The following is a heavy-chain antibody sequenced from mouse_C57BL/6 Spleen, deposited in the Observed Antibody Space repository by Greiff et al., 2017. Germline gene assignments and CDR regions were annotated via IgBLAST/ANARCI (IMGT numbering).Heavy chain of an antibody. V-gene: IGHV1-55*01. CDR1: GYTFTSYW. J-gene: IGHJ2*01. Sequence: QVQLQQPGAELVKPGASVKMSCKASGYTFTSYWITWVKQRPGQGLEWIGDIYPGSGSTNYNEKFKSKATLTVDKSSSTAYMQRSSLTSEDSAVYYCARSGDYVDYWGQGTPLTVSS. D-gene: IGHD2-4*01. CDR3: ARSGDYVDY. CDR2: IYPGSGST.